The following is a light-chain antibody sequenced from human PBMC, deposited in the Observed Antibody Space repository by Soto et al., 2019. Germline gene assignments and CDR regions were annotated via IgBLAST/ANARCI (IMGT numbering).Light chain of an antibody. CDR1: QGIGSD. V-gene: IGKV1-17*01. J-gene: IGKJ2*01. CDR3: LQHNTYPYT. CDR2: AAS. Sequence: DIQMTQSPSSLSASVGDRVTIACRASQGIGSDLGWFQQKPGKAPKRLIYAASSLQSGVPSRFSGSGSGTEFPLTISSLQPEDVAAYYCLQHNTYPYTFGQGTKLEIK.